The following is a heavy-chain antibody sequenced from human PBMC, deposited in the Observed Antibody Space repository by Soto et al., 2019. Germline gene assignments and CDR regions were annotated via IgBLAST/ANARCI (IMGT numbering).Heavy chain of an antibody. V-gene: IGHV4-30-4*01. D-gene: IGHD4-4*01. CDR2: IYYTGSS. J-gene: IGHJ4*02. CDR3: VRRTAVKPRYYFDY. Sequence: SETLSLTCTVSGGSISSGDYYWSWARQPPGEDLEYIGYIYYTGSSYSNPSLKSRVTISVDTSKNQFSLKLTSVTAADTAVYYCVRRTAVKPRYYFDYWGQGTLVTVSS. CDR1: GGSISSGDYY.